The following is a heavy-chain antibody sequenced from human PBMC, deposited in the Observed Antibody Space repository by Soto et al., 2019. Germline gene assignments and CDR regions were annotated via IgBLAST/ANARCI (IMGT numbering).Heavy chain of an antibody. CDR1: GGSVRSSIC. CDR3: ARVPGVVVSADDAFDI. J-gene: IGHJ3*02. V-gene: IGHV4-4*02. D-gene: IGHD2-21*02. Sequence: QVQLQESGPGLVKPSGTLSLTCAVSGGSVRSSICWSWVRQSPGKGLVWMGEIYHSGSAHYNPSLKSRATISLDKSKNQFSLRLTSVTAADTAVYYCARVPGVVVSADDAFDIWGPGTRVIVSS. CDR2: IYHSGSA.